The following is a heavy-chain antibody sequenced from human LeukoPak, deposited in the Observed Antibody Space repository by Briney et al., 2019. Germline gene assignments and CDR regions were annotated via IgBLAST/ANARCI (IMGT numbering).Heavy chain of an antibody. D-gene: IGHD1-7*01. J-gene: IGHJ6*02. CDR3: ARDRNYRRYYYGMDV. CDR1: GGSISSYY. V-gene: IGHV4-59*01. Sequence: SETLSLTCTVSGGSISSYYWSWLRQPPGKGLEWIGYIYYSGSTNYNPSLKSRVTISVDTSKNQFSLKLSSVTAADTAVYYCARDRNYRRYYYGMDVWGQGTTVTVSS. CDR2: IYYSGST.